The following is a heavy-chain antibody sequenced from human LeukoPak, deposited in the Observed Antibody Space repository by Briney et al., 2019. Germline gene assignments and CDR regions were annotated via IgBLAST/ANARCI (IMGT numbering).Heavy chain of an antibody. Sequence: ASVKVSCKVSGYTLTELSMHWVRQAPGKGLEWMGGFDPEDGETIYAQKFQGRVTMTEDTSTDTAYMELSSLRSEDTAVYYCATGLPSPRLVAAAGLNYYYYMDVWGKGTTVTVSS. CDR2: FDPEDGET. D-gene: IGHD6-13*01. J-gene: IGHJ6*03. CDR1: GYTLTELS. CDR3: ATGLPSPRLVAAAGLNYYYYMDV. V-gene: IGHV1-24*01.